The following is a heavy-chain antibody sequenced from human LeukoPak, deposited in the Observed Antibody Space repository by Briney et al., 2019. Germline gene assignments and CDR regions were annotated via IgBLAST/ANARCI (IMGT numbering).Heavy chain of an antibody. J-gene: IGHJ4*02. CDR3: TRFGDYGEY. Sequence: GGSLRLSCAASGFTFSSYWMSWVRQAPGKGLEWVANIKQDGSEKYYVDSVKGRFTISRDNAKNTVYLQMNSLRAEDSALYYCTRFGDYGEYWGQGTLVTVSS. CDR2: IKQDGSEK. V-gene: IGHV3-7*03. D-gene: IGHD3-10*01. CDR1: GFTFSSYW.